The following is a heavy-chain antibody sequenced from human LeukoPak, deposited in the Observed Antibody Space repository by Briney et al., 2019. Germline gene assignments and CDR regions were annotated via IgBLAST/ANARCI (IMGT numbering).Heavy chain of an antibody. J-gene: IGHJ4*02. CDR2: IDGSGDNR. CDR1: GFTFKNYA. CDR3: AKVQMSTGWTFDF. D-gene: IGHD2-2*01. V-gene: IGHV3-23*01. Sequence: GGSLTLSCAASGFTFKNYAMSGVRQAPGKGLEWVSSIDGSGDNRYYADSVKGRFTISRDNSGNTLYLQLRGLGAEDTATYYCAKVQMSTGWTFDFWGQGSLVTVSS.